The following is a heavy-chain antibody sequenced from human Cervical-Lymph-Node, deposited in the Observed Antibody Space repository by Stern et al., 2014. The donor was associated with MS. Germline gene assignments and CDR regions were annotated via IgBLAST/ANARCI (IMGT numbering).Heavy chain of an antibody. J-gene: IGHJ5*02. V-gene: IGHV2-5*02. CDR3: AHSVDTAMDNWFDP. CDR1: GFSLSTSGVG. Sequence: QVTLRESGPTLVKPTQTLTLTCTFSGFSLSTSGVGVGWIRQPPGKAMEWLALIYWDDDKRYSPSLKSRLTITKDTSKNQVVLTMTNMDPVDTATYYCAHSVDTAMDNWFDPWGQGTLVTVSS. CDR2: IYWDDDK. D-gene: IGHD5-18*01.